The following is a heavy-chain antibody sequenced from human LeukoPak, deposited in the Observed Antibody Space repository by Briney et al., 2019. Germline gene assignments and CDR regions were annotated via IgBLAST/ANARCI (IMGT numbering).Heavy chain of an antibody. CDR2: ISSSGSTI. CDR3: ASGSGSYWHFDL. V-gene: IGHV3-48*03. CDR1: GFTFSSYE. Sequence: PGGSLRLSCAASGFTFSSYEMNWVRQAPGKGLEWVSYISSSGSTIYYADSVKGRFTISRDNAKNSLYLQMNSLRAEDTAVYYCASGSGSYWHFDLWGRGTLVTVSS. D-gene: IGHD3-22*01. J-gene: IGHJ2*01.